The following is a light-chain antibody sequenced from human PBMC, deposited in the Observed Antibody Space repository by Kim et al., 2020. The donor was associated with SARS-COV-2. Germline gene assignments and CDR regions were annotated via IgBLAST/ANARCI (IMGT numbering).Light chain of an antibody. Sequence: EIVMTQSPDTLSVSPGERATLSCRASQSVSNHLAWYQQKPGQAPRLLIYGASTRATGIPARFSGSGSGTEFTLTISSLQSEDFAVYYCQQYNNWPLTFGGGTKVDIK. CDR2: GAS. V-gene: IGKV3D-15*01. CDR3: QQYNNWPLT. CDR1: QSVSNH. J-gene: IGKJ4*01.